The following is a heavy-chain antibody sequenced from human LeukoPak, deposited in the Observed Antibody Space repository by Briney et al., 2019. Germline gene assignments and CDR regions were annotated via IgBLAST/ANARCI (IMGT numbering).Heavy chain of an antibody. CDR3: ARHPTLGYCSSTSCYTYNWFDP. D-gene: IGHD2-2*02. Sequence: GESLKISCKGSGYSFTSYWIGWVRQMPGKGLEWMGIIYPGDSDTRYSPSFQGQVTISADKSIGTAYLQWSSLKASDTAMYYCARHPTLGYCSSTSCYTYNWFDPWGQGTLVTVSS. CDR2: IYPGDSDT. V-gene: IGHV5-51*01. CDR1: GYSFTSYW. J-gene: IGHJ5*02.